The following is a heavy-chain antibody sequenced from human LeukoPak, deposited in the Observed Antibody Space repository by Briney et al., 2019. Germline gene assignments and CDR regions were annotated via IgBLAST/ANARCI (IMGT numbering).Heavy chain of an antibody. J-gene: IGHJ4*02. Sequence: GGSLRLSFAASGFTFSSYSMNWVRQAPGKGLEWVSSISSSSSYIYYADSVKGRFTISRDNAKNSLYLQMNSLRAEDTAVYYCARSADDSSGYYYYFDYWGQGTLVTVSS. CDR1: GFTFSSYS. CDR3: ARSADDSSGYYYYFDY. CDR2: ISSSSSYI. V-gene: IGHV3-21*01. D-gene: IGHD3-22*01.